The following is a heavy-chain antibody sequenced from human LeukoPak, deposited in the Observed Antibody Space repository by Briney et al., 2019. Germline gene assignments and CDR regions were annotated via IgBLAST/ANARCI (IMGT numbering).Heavy chain of an antibody. CDR1: GGSISSHY. D-gene: IGHD3-10*01. CDR2: MYYNGSV. J-gene: IGHJ4*02. Sequence: PAETLSLTCTVSGGSISSHYWSWIRQPPGKGLEWIGYMYYNGSVNYNPSLKSRVTISADTSKNQFSLKLSSVTAADTAVYYCASRYGSGSYGFDYWGQGTLVTVSS. CDR3: ASRYGSGSYGFDY. V-gene: IGHV4-59*11.